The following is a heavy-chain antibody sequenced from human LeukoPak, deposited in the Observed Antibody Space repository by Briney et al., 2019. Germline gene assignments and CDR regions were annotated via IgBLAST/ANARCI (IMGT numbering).Heavy chain of an antibody. CDR2: FSGSGGST. J-gene: IGHJ4*02. CDR3: ARDCSSTSCYLY. V-gene: IGHV3-23*01. CDR1: GFTFSSYA. Sequence: GGSLRLSCAASGFTFSSYAMSWVRQAPGKGLECISGFSGSGGSTYYADSVKGRFTISRDNAKNSLYLQMNSLRAEDTAVYYCARDCSSTSCYLYWGQGTLVTVSS. D-gene: IGHD2-2*01.